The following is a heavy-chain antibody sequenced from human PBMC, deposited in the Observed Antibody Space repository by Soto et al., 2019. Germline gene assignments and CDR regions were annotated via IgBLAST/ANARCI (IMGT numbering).Heavy chain of an antibody. J-gene: IGHJ3*02. V-gene: IGHV3-74*01. CDR1: GFTFSSYW. CDR2: INSDGSST. Sequence: GGSLRLSCAASGFTFSSYWMHWVRQAPGKGLVWVSRINSDGSSTSYADSVKGRLTISRDNAKNTLYLQMNSLRAEDTAVYYCARADRTGDAFDIWGQGTMVTVSS. CDR3: ARADRTGDAFDI.